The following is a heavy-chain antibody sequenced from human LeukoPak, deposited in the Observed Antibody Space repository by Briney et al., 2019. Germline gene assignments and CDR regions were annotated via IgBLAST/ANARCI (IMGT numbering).Heavy chain of an antibody. CDR2: ITYDGAFDGGKT. Sequence: GGSLRLSCEASGLSLSNYPMHWVRQAPGKGLEWITLITYDGAFDGGKTYYADSVKGRFTVSRDNSKNTLYLQMNSLRAEDTAVYYCAREPMLAARSNWFDPWGQGTLVTVSS. V-gene: IGHV3-30*07. D-gene: IGHD6-6*01. J-gene: IGHJ5*02. CDR3: AREPMLAARSNWFDP. CDR1: GLSLSNYP.